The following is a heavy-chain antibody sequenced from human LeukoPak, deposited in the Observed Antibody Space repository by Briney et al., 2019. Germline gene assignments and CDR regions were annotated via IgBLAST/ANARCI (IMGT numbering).Heavy chain of an antibody. CDR1: GFYFSLYA. J-gene: IGHJ4*02. V-gene: IGHV3-30-3*01. Sequence: GGSLRLSCEASGFYFSLYAMHWVRQSPGKGLEWMALILHDGTSESYADSVKGRFTISRDNSKNSLYLQITSLRVDDTAVYYCARDIISRQWLVPGDHWGQGTLVTVSS. CDR3: ARDIISRQWLVPGDH. D-gene: IGHD6-19*01. CDR2: ILHDGTSE.